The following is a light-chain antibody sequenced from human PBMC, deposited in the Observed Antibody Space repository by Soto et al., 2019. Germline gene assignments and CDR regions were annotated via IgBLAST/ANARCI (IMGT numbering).Light chain of an antibody. CDR3: QQYNIYPLT. Sequence: DVQMTQSPSSLSASVGDRVTITCRASQDINSYLAWYQQKPGNAPKSLIYAASSLQTGGPSRFRGSESGTDFTFIISNLQPEDSATNYCQQYNIYPLTFGGGTKVEIK. CDR1: QDINSY. CDR2: AAS. V-gene: IGKV1D-16*01. J-gene: IGKJ4*01.